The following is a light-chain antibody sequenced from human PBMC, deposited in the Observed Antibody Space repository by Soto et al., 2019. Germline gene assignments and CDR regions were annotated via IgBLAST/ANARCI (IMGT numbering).Light chain of an antibody. V-gene: IGLV2-11*01. CDR3: CSYAGSYTHVL. CDR1: SSDIGGYKY. Sequence: QSVLTQPRSVSGSPGQSVTISCTGTSSDIGGYKYVSWYQQHPGKAPKLMIYDVSERPSGVPDRFSASKSGNTASLTISGLQSEDEADYYCCSYAGSYTHVLFGGGTKVTVL. CDR2: DVS. J-gene: IGLJ2*01.